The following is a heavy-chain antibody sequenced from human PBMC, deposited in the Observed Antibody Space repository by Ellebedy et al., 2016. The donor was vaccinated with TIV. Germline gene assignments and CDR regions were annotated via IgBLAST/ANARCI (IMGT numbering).Heavy chain of an antibody. V-gene: IGHV1-18*04. CDR2: ISAYNGNT. Sequence: AASVKVSCKASGYTFTSYGISWVRQAPGQGLEWMGWISAYNGNTNYAQKLQGRVTMTTDTSTSTAYMELRSLRSDDTAVYYCARDGVGYYDSSGSSGGVFQHWGQGTLVTVSS. J-gene: IGHJ1*01. CDR1: GYTFTSYG. D-gene: IGHD3-22*01. CDR3: ARDGVGYYDSSGSSGGVFQH.